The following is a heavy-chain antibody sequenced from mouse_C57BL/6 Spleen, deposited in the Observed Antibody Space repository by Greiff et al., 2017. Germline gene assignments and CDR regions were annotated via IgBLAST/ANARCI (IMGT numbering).Heavy chain of an antibody. Sequence: QVQLQQPGAELVRPGSSVKLSCKASGYTFTSYWMDWVKQRPGQGLEWIGNIYPSDSETHYNQKFKDKATLTVDKSSSTAYMQLSSLTSEDSAVYYCARSNWDEGYAMDYWGQGTSVTVSS. CDR1: GYTFTSYW. J-gene: IGHJ4*01. CDR2: IYPSDSET. CDR3: ARSNWDEGYAMDY. V-gene: IGHV1-61*01. D-gene: IGHD4-1*01.